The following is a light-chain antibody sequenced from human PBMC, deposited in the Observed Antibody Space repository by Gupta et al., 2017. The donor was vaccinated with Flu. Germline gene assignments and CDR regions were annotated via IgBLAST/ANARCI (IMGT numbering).Light chain of an antibody. CDR3: LQDDNLPFT. CDR2: DAT. J-gene: IGKJ3*01. V-gene: IGKV5-2*01. Sequence: ETKPTLSPAFMSAVPGDKVSISCKASHAIDDDMNWYQRRPGEAAILIVQDATGLAPGVSPRFSGSGYGTELTLTINDLPSDDCAYYVCLQDDNLPFTFGQGTKVDIK. CDR1: HAIDDD.